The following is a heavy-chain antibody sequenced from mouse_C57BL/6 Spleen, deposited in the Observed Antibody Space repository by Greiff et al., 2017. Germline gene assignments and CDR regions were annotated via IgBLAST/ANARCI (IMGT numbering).Heavy chain of an antibody. V-gene: IGHV1-80*01. Sequence: QVQLQQSGAELVKPGASVKISCKASGYAFSSYWMNWVKQRPGKGLEWIGQIYPGDGDTNYNGKFKGKATLTADKSSSTAYMQLSSLTSEDSAVYCCARLYYYGSSYGDYAMDYWGQGTSVTVSS. J-gene: IGHJ4*01. D-gene: IGHD1-1*01. CDR3: ARLYYYGSSYGDYAMDY. CDR1: GYAFSSYW. CDR2: IYPGDGDT.